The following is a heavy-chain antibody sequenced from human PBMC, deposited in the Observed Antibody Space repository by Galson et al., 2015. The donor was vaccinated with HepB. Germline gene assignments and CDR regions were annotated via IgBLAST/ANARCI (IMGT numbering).Heavy chain of an antibody. Sequence: SLRLSCAAPGFTFSSYWMHWVRQAPGKGLMCVSRISPDGSRYSYADSVKGRFTISRDNAKNTLYLQMNSLRAEDTAVYYCARAVRITRGLHFYGLDVWGQGTTVTVSS. CDR3: ARAVRITRGLHFYGLDV. D-gene: IGHD1-14*01. J-gene: IGHJ6*02. V-gene: IGHV3-74*01. CDR2: ISPDGSRY. CDR1: GFTFSSYW.